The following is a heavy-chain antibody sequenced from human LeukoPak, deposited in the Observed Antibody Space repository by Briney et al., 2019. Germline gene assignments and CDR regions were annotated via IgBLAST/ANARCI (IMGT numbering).Heavy chain of an antibody. CDR2: IYYSGST. CDR3: ARQRIAVAGTHFDY. Sequence: PSETLSLTCTVSGGSISSSSYYWGWIRQPPGKGLEWIGSIYYSGSTYYNPSLKSGVTISVDTSKNQFSLKLSSVTAADTAVYYCARQRIAVAGTHFDYWGQGTLVTVSS. D-gene: IGHD6-19*01. V-gene: IGHV4-39*01. J-gene: IGHJ4*02. CDR1: GGSISSSSYY.